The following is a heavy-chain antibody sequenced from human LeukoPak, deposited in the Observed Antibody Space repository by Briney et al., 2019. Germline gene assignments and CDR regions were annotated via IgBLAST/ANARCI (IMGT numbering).Heavy chain of an antibody. J-gene: IGHJ4*02. CDR3: ASSAGYCSGGSCYYY. Sequence: GGSLRLSCAASGFTFSSYSMNWVRQAPGKGLEWVSYISSSSSYIYYADSVKGRFTISRDNAKNSLYLQMNSLRAEDTAVYYCASSAGYCSGGSCYYYWGQGTLVTVSS. V-gene: IGHV3-21*01. D-gene: IGHD2-15*01. CDR2: ISSSSSYI. CDR1: GFTFSSYS.